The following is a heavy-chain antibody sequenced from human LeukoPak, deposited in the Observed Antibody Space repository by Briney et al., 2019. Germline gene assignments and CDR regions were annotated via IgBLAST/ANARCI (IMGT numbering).Heavy chain of an antibody. Sequence: GESLQISCKVSGYIFTSYWIAWVRQMPGKGLEWMGIIFPGDSDTRYSPSFQGQVTISADKSISTAYLQWSSLKASDTATYYCARLPGSGHATNFDYWGQGTLVTVSS. D-gene: IGHD5-12*01. J-gene: IGHJ4*02. CDR2: IFPGDSDT. CDR1: GYIFTSYW. V-gene: IGHV5-51*01. CDR3: ARLPGSGHATNFDY.